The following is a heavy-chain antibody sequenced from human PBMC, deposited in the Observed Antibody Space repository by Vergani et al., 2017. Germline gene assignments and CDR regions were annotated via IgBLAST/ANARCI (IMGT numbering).Heavy chain of an antibody. CDR2: IGTAGDT. V-gene: IGHV3-13*01. Sequence: EVQLVESGGGLVKPGGSLRLSCAASGLPLGSYDMHWVRQATGKGLDWVSAIGTAGDTYYPGSVKGRFPISRENAKNSLYLQMNSLRAGDTAVYYCARRTGKGGFDPWGQGTLVTVSS. CDR3: ARRTGKGGFDP. J-gene: IGHJ5*02. CDR1: GLPLGSYD.